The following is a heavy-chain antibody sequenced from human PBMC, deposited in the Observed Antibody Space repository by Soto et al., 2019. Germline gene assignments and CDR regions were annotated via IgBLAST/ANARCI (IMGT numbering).Heavy chain of an antibody. D-gene: IGHD2-2*01. Sequence: VQLVESGGGLVKPGGSLRLSCAASGFTFSSYSMNWVRQAPGKGLEWVSSISSSSSYIYYADSVKGRFTISRDNAKNSLYLQMNSLRAEDTAVYYCARDEEDIVVVPAAVDYWGQGTLVTVSS. CDR1: GFTFSSYS. J-gene: IGHJ4*02. CDR2: ISSSSSYI. V-gene: IGHV3-21*01. CDR3: ARDEEDIVVVPAAVDY.